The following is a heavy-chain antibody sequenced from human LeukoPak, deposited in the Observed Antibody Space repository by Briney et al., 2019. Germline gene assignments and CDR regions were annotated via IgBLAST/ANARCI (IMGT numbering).Heavy chain of an antibody. CDR1: GLTFSNAW. D-gene: IGHD4-11*01. CDR3: TTADYPLFGY. V-gene: IGHV3-15*01. Sequence: GGSQTLSCAASGLTFSNAWTRWVRHPRGGGLEWVGRIKSKTDGGTTDYAAPVKGRFTISRDYSKITLYLQMNSLKTEDTAVYYCTTADYPLFGYWGQGTLVTVSS. CDR2: IKSKTDGGTT. J-gene: IGHJ4*02.